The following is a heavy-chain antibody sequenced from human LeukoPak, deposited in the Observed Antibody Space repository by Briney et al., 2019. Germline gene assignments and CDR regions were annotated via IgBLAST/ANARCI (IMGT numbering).Heavy chain of an antibody. J-gene: IGHJ5*02. V-gene: IGHV3-21*01. D-gene: IGHD6-19*01. Sequence: GGSLRLSCEASGFIFSRDSMNWVRQAPGKGLEWVSSISSSSSYIYYADSVKGRFTISRDNAENSLYLQMNSLRAEDTAVYYCARGVAVAGTGNWFDPWGQGTLVTVSS. CDR2: ISSSSSYI. CDR1: GFIFSRDS. CDR3: ARGVAVAGTGNWFDP.